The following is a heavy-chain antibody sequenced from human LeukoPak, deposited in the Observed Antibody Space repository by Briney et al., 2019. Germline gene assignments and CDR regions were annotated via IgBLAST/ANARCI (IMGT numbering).Heavy chain of an antibody. D-gene: IGHD3-3*01. Sequence: GGSLRLSCAASGFTFSSYGMHWVRQAPGKGLEWVAVISYDGSNKYYADSVKGRFTISRDNSKNTLYLQMNSLRAEDTAVYYCARDDYDFWSGYYPYYYYGMDVWGQGTTVTVSS. CDR2: ISYDGSNK. J-gene: IGHJ6*02. CDR3: ARDDYDFWSGYYPYYYYGMDV. V-gene: IGHV3-30*19. CDR1: GFTFSSYG.